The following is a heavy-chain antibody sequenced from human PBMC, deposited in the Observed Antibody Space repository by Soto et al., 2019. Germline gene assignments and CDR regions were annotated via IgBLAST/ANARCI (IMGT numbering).Heavy chain of an antibody. D-gene: IGHD1-26*01. Sequence: ASVKVSCKASGYTFTGHYIHWVREAPEQGPEWMGEIGPESGATRYAQKFQGRVTMTRDTSITTVYMELKNLSPDDTAVYYCGRGRSGQIVVFYWGQGTPVTVSS. CDR1: GYTFTGHY. J-gene: IGHJ4*02. CDR3: GRGRSGQIVVFY. V-gene: IGHV1-2*02. CDR2: IGPESGAT.